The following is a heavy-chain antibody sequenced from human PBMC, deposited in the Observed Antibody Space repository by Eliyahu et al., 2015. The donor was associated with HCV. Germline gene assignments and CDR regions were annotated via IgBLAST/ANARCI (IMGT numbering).Heavy chain of an antibody. CDR2: IYYSGST. V-gene: IGHV4-31*03. CDR3: ARCALVVAAQVDY. D-gene: IGHD2-15*01. J-gene: IGHJ4*02. Sequence: QVQLQESGPGLVKPSQTLSLXCPVSGGSISSGGYYWSWIRQHPGKGLEWIGYIYYSGSTYYNPSLKSRVTISVDTSKNQFSLKLSSVTAADTAVYYCARCALVVAAQVDYWGQGTLVTVSS. CDR1: GGSISSGGYY.